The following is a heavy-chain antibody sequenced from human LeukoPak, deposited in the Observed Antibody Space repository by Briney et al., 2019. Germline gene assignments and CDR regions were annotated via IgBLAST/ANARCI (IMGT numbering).Heavy chain of an antibody. CDR3: ARSIPAAATGIDY. V-gene: IGHV3-33*01. Sequence: PGRSLRLSCAASGFTFSGYGMHWVRQAPGKGLEWVAVIWYDGSNTYHADSVKGRFTISRDNSKNTIYLQMNSLRVDDTAVYYCARSIPAAATGIDYWGQGTLVTVSS. D-gene: IGHD6-13*01. CDR2: IWYDGSNT. CDR1: GFTFSGYG. J-gene: IGHJ4*02.